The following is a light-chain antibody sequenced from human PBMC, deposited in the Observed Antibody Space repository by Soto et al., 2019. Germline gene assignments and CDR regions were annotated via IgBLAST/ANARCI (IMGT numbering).Light chain of an antibody. CDR1: QSVSDD. Sequence: EIVLTQSPATLSLSPGERATLSCRASQSVSDDFAWYQQKPGQAPRLLLYDASNRATGIAPRFSGSGSGTDFTVTISSLETEDFAVCDCHQRNNWPITFGHGTRLEIK. J-gene: IGKJ5*01. CDR2: DAS. V-gene: IGKV3-11*01. CDR3: HQRNNWPIT.